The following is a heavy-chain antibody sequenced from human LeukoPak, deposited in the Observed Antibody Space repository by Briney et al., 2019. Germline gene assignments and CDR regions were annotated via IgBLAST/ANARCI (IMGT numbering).Heavy chain of an antibody. J-gene: IGHJ4*02. CDR2: VNYFGST. D-gene: IGHD3-22*01. V-gene: IGHV4-39*01. CDR3: ARHISAQWFQASDN. Sequence: PSETLSLTCIVSGDSITTNSHYWGWIRQPPGTGLEWIGSVNYFGSTYYNPSLKSRVSISVDTSKNQFSLKLNSVTAADMAVYYCARHISAQWFQASDNWGQGTLVTVSS. CDR1: GDSITTNSHY.